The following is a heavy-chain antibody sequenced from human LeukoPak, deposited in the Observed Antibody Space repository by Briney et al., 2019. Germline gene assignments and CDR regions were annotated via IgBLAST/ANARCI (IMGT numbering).Heavy chain of an antibody. CDR3: ARGRAAMVDY. V-gene: IGHV4-34*01. Sequence: SETLSLTCAVYGGSFSGYYWSWIRQPPGKGLEWIGEINHSGSTNYNPSLKSRVTVSVDTSKNQFSLKLSSVTAADTAVYYCARGRAAMVDYWGQGTLVTVSS. CDR1: GGSFSGYY. D-gene: IGHD5-18*01. CDR2: INHSGST. J-gene: IGHJ4*02.